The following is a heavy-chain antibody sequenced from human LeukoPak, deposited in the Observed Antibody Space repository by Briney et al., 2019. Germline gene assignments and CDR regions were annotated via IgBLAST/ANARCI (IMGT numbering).Heavy chain of an antibody. Sequence: GGSLTLSCAASGFTFTTAWMNWVRQAPGKGLEWVGRVKGKNDGGTTDYAAPVKGRFTISRDDSKNTLYLQMNSLQTEDTAVYYCTTDWGSSRYRYYWGQGTLVTVSS. J-gene: IGHJ4*02. CDR2: VKGKNDGGTT. D-gene: IGHD6-13*01. CDR1: GFTFTTAW. V-gene: IGHV3-15*01. CDR3: TTDWGSSRYRYY.